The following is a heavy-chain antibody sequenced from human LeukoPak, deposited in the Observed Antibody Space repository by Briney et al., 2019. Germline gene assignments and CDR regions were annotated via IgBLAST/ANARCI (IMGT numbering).Heavy chain of an antibody. Sequence: ASVKVSCKASGYTFTSYDFNWVRQATGQRPEWMGWMSPNSGDTGYAQKSQDRVTMTRNTSINTAYMELSSLRSEDTAVYYCARTGGGGSGLSVFYWGQGTLVTVSS. D-gene: IGHD2-15*01. CDR2: MSPNSGDT. J-gene: IGHJ4*02. V-gene: IGHV1-8*01. CDR1: GYTFTSYD. CDR3: ARTGGGGSGLSVFY.